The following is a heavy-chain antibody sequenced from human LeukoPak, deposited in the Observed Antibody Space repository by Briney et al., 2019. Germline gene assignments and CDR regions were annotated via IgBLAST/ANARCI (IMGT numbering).Heavy chain of an antibody. J-gene: IGHJ4*02. CDR1: GGSISSSSYY. D-gene: IGHD6-13*01. CDR3: ARVSGSIAAAGTGSFRY. Sequence: SETLSLTCTVSGGSISSSSYYWGWIRQPPGKGLEWIGSIYYSGSTYYNPSLKSRVTISVDTSKNQFSLKLSSVTAADTAVYYCARVSGSIAAAGTGSFRYWGQGTLVTVSS. CDR2: IYYSGST. V-gene: IGHV4-39*07.